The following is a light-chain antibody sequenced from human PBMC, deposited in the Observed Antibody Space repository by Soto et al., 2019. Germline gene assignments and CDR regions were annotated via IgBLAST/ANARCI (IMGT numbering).Light chain of an antibody. J-gene: IGLJ1*01. V-gene: IGLV2-8*01. CDR2: EVN. CDR3: VSYEGKSRYV. Sequence: QSVLTQPPSASGSPGQSVTISCTGVSSDVGGYDYVLWYQQYPGKAPKLIIFEVNKRPSGVPDRFSGSKSGNTASLTVSGLQDEDEAVSYCVSYEGKSRYVFGTATNVTV. CDR1: SSDVGGYDY.